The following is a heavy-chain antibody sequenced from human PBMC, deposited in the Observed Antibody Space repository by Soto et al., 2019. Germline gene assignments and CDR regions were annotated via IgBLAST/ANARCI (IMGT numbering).Heavy chain of an antibody. J-gene: IGHJ6*02. Sequence: GGSLRLSCGASGFTFSNYAMSWVRQAPGKGLEWVSVISGSGYSTYYADSVKGRFTISRDNSKNTLYLHMNSLRAEDTAVYYCAKGVCSNGVCYSGSRYHYGMDVWGQGTTVTVSS. V-gene: IGHV3-23*01. CDR3: AKGVCSNGVCYSGSRYHYGMDV. D-gene: IGHD2-8*01. CDR1: GFTFSNYA. CDR2: ISGSGYST.